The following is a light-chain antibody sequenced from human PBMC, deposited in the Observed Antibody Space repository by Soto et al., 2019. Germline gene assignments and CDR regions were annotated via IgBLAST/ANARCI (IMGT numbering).Light chain of an antibody. Sequence: DIQMAQSPSSLSASIGDRVTITCRASQGISEYLAWYQQRPGNAPNLLIYGASILQSGVPSRFSGSGSGTHFTLTISSLQPEDVATYYCQKYNSAPLTFGGGTKVDIK. CDR3: QKYNSAPLT. V-gene: IGKV1-27*01. CDR1: QGISEY. J-gene: IGKJ4*01. CDR2: GAS.